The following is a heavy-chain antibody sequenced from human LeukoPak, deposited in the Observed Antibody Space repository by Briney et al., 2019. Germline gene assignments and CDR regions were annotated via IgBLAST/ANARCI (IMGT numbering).Heavy chain of an antibody. CDR2: IIPIFGTA. Sequence: GASVKVSCKASGGTFSSYAISWVRQAPGQGLEWMGGIIPIFGTANYAQKFQGRVTITTDQATSTAYMELSSLRSEDTAVYCCVSAYSSSPLGYWGQGTLVTVSS. D-gene: IGHD6-13*01. V-gene: IGHV1-69*05. CDR1: GGTFSSYA. CDR3: VSAYSSSPLGY. J-gene: IGHJ4*02.